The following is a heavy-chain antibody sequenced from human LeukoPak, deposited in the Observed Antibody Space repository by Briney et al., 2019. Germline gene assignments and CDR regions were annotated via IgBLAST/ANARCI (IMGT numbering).Heavy chain of an antibody. CDR1: GFTFSSYA. V-gene: IGHV3-49*04. D-gene: IGHD5-12*01. Sequence: GGSLRLSRAASGFTFSSYAMSWVRQAPGKGLEWVGFIRSKAYGGTTEFAASVKGRFIISRDDSKSIAYLQMNSLKTEDTAVYYCTAYDPSDYYGMDVWGQGTTVTVS. J-gene: IGHJ6*02. CDR3: TAYDPSDYYGMDV. CDR2: IRSKAYGGTT.